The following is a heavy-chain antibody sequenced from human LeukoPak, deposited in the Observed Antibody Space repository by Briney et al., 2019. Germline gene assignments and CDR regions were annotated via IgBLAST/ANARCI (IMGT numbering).Heavy chain of an antibody. Sequence: SETLSLTCAVYGESFSGYYWSWIRQPPGKGLEWIGEVNHSGSTYYNPSLKSRVTISVDTSKNQFSLKLSSVTAADTGVYYCARAEITAAGVPFDYWGQGTLVTVSS. CDR1: GESFSGYY. J-gene: IGHJ4*02. V-gene: IGHV4-34*01. CDR3: ARAEITAAGVPFDY. CDR2: VNHSGST. D-gene: IGHD6-13*01.